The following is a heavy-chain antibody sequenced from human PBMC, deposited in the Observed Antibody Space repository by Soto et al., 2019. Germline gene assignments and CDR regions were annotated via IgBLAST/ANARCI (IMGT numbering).Heavy chain of an antibody. V-gene: IGHV3-73*02. J-gene: IGHJ4*02. CDR1: GLSFSGSA. Sequence: EVQLVESGGGLVQVGGSLKLSCAASGLSFSGSAMHWARQASGKGLEWVGRIRSKPHNYATTYAASVEGRFTISRDDSRHTVYLQMNGLKSDDTAMYYCTTERDYWGRGTLVTVSS. CDR3: TTERDY. CDR2: IRSKPHNYAT.